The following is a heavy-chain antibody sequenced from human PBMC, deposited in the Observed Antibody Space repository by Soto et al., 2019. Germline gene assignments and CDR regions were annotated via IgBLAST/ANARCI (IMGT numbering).Heavy chain of an antibody. J-gene: IGHJ4*02. CDR3: AREAPYYDFWGGQSTVLDY. V-gene: IGHV3-11*01. CDR1: GFTFSDFS. CDR2: ISEDDIAT. D-gene: IGHD3-3*01. Sequence: QVQLVESGGGLVKTGGSLRLSCAVTGFTFSDFSMSWIRQVPGQGLEWVASISEDDIATDYADYVKGRFTISRDNTKNTLFLQMNRLRAEDTALYYGAREAPYYDFWGGQSTVLDYWVQGNLVPVSS.